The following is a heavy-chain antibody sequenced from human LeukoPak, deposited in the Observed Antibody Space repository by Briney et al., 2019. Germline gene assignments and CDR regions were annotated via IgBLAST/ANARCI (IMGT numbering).Heavy chain of an antibody. CDR3: ARDRGEWELLHAFDI. D-gene: IGHD1-26*01. Sequence: SETLSLTCTVSGGSISSYYWSWIRQPPGKGLEWIGYIYYSGSTNYNPSLKSRVTISVDTSKNQFSLKLSSVTAADTAVYYCARDRGEWELLHAFDIWGQGTMVTVSS. CDR1: GGSISSYY. J-gene: IGHJ3*02. CDR2: IYYSGST. V-gene: IGHV4-59*01.